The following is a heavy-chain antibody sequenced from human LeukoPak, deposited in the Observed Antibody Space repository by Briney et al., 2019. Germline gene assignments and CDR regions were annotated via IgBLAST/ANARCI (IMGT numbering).Heavy chain of an antibody. CDR2: IKQDGGEK. J-gene: IGHJ4*02. V-gene: IGHV3-7*01. CDR1: GFTFSLYC. D-gene: IGHD3-3*01. Sequence: GSLRLSCAASGFTFSLYCMSWVRQAPGKGLEWVAHIKQDGGEKYYVDSVKGRFTISRDSAKNSVYLQMNSLRAEDTAVYYCARDRNDFWSGYFDYWGQGTLVTVSS. CDR3: ARDRNDFWSGYFDY.